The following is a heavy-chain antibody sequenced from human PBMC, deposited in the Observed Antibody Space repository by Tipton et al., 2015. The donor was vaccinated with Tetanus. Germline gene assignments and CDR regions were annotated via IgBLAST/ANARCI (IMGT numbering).Heavy chain of an antibody. CDR3: ARGRNWGTDY. J-gene: IGHJ4*02. CDR1: GGSISTGGYS. CDR2: IFRTGST. D-gene: IGHD7-27*01. V-gene: IGHV4-30-2*01. Sequence: TLSLTCTVSGGSISTGGYSWGWIRQPPGKGLECIGYIFRTGSTTYNPSLKSRVSISVDTSKNQFSLNLNSVTAADTAVYYCARGRNWGTDYWGQGILVTVSS.